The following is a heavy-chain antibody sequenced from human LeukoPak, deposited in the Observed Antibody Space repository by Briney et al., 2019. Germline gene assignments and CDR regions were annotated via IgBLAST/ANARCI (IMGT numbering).Heavy chain of an antibody. CDR1: GGSFSGYY. Sequence: SETLSLTCAVYGGSFSGYYWSWIRQPPGKGLEWIGEINHSGSTNYNPSLKSRVTISVDTSKNQFSLKLSSVTAADTAVYYCARGRTSDSSGYFDYWGQGTLVTVSS. V-gene: IGHV4-34*01. J-gene: IGHJ4*02. CDR3: ARGRTSDSSGYFDY. D-gene: IGHD3-22*01. CDR2: INHSGST.